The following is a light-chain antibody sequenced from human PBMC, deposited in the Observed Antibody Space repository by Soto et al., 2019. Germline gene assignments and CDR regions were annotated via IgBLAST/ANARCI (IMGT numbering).Light chain of an antibody. Sequence: DIVMTQSPDSLAVSLGERATINCKSSQSVLYSSDNRNYFAWFQQKPGQPPKLHIYWASTRESGVPDRFTGRGSGTDFTLAIGNLQAEDVAVYFCQQYYGSPLTFGGGTKVEI. J-gene: IGKJ4*01. CDR3: QQYYGSPLT. CDR2: WAS. CDR1: QSVLYSSDNRNY. V-gene: IGKV4-1*01.